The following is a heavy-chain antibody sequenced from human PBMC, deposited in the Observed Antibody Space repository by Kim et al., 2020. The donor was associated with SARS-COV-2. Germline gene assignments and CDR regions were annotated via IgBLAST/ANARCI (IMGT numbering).Heavy chain of an antibody. Sequence: GGSLRLSCAASGFTFSSYAMHWVRQAPGKGLEWVAVISYDGSNKYYADSVKGRFTISRDNSKNTLYLQMNSLRAEDTAVYYCARDNYYGSGSYFWGYWGQGTLVTVSS. V-gene: IGHV3-30*04. J-gene: IGHJ4*02. CDR1: GFTFSSYA. CDR2: ISYDGSNK. D-gene: IGHD3-10*01. CDR3: ARDNYYGSGSYFWGY.